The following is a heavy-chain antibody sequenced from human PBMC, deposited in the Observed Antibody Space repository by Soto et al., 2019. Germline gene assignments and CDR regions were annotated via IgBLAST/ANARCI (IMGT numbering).Heavy chain of an antibody. Sequence: ASVKVSCKASGYTFTSHGISWVRQAPGQGLEWMGWISAYNGNTNYAQKLQGRVTMTTDTSTSKAYMELRSLRSDDTAVYYCARDRGCSSTSCPAGYYYYGMDVWG. CDR1: GYTFTSHG. D-gene: IGHD2-2*01. J-gene: IGHJ6*02. V-gene: IGHV1-18*01. CDR3: ARDRGCSSTSCPAGYYYYGMDV. CDR2: ISAYNGNT.